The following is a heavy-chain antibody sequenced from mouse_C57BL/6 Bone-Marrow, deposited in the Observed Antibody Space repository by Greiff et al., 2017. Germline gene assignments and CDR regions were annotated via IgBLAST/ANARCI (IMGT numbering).Heavy chain of an antibody. CDR3: ARFYYDYERGYWYFDV. J-gene: IGHJ1*03. CDR2: IYPGGGYT. Sequence: QVQLKESGAELVRPGTSVKMSCKASGYTFTNYWIGWAKQRPGHGLEWIGDIYPGGGYTNYNEKFKGKDTLTADKSSSTAYMQFSSLTSEDSAIYYCARFYYDYERGYWYFDVWGTGTTVTVSS. V-gene: IGHV1-63*01. D-gene: IGHD2-4*01. CDR1: GYTFTNYW.